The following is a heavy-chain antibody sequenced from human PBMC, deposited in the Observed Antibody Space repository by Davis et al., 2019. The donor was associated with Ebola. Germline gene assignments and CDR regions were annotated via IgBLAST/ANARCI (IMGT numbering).Heavy chain of an antibody. CDR3: ARDWRELLHAFDI. V-gene: IGHV3-23*01. CDR1: GFTFSTYW. Sequence: PGGSLRLSCAASGFTFSTYWMSWVRQAPGKGLEWVSAISGSGGSTYYADSVKGRFTISRDNSKNTLYLQMNSLRAEDTAVYYCARDWRELLHAFDIWGQGTMVTVSS. D-gene: IGHD1-26*01. CDR2: ISGSGGST. J-gene: IGHJ3*02.